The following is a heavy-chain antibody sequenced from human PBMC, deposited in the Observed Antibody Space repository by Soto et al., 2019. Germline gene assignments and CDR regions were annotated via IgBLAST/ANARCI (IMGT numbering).Heavy chain of an antibody. D-gene: IGHD6-13*01. J-gene: IGHJ5*02. CDR3: ARGRKARIAAAANNWFDP. Sequence: PSETLSLTCAVYGGSFSGYYWSWIRQPPGKGLEWIGEINHSGSTNYNPSLKSRVTISVDTSKNQFSLKLSSVTAADTAVYYCARGRKARIAAAANNWFDPWGQGTLVTVSS. V-gene: IGHV4-34*01. CDR1: GGSFSGYY. CDR2: INHSGST.